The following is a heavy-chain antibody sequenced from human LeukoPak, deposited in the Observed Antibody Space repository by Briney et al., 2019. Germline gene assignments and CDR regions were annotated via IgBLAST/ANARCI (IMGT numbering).Heavy chain of an antibody. CDR1: GFTFDDYA. Sequence: GRSLRLSCAASGFTFDDYAMHWVRQAPGKGLEWVSGISWNSGGIGYADSVKGRFTISRDNAKNSLYLQMNSLRAEDTALYYCAKGFSSSFDYWSQGTLVTVSS. CDR3: AKGFSSSFDY. D-gene: IGHD6-13*01. CDR2: ISWNSGGI. V-gene: IGHV3-9*01. J-gene: IGHJ4*02.